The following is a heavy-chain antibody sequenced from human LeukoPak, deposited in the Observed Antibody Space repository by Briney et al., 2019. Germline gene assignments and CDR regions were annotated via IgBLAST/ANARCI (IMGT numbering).Heavy chain of an antibody. J-gene: IGHJ4*02. V-gene: IGHV4-30-4*01. CDR2: IYYSGST. Sequence: SQTLSLTCTVSGGSISSGDYYWSWIRQPPGKGLEWIGYIYYSGSTYYNPSLKSRVTISVDTSKNQFSLKLSSVTAADTAVYYCARDRNSDEAFDYWGQGTLVTVSS. CDR3: ARDRNSDEAFDY. D-gene: IGHD4-23*01. CDR1: GGSISSGDYY.